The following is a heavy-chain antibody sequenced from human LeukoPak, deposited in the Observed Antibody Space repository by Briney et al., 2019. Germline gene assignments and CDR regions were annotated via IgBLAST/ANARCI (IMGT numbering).Heavy chain of an antibody. J-gene: IGHJ3*02. CDR2: INDSGST. V-gene: IGHV4-34*01. D-gene: IGHD5-18*01. CDR1: GEPSIGYY. Sequence: PSETLSLTCAVYGEPSIGYYWAWIRQPPGKGLEWIGEINDSGSTDYNSGTTNYNPSLKSRVTISVDTSKNQFSLKLSSVTAADTAVYYCARHGAQFRVDTAMVTDDAFDIWGQGTMVTVSS. CDR3: ARHGAQFRVDTAMVTDDAFDI.